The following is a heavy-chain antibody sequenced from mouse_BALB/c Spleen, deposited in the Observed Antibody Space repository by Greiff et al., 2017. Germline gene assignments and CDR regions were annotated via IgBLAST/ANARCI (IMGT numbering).Heavy chain of an antibody. Sequence: QVQLQQSGPGLVAPSQSLSITCTVSGFSLTSYGVHWVRQPPGKGLEWLGVIWAGGSTNYNSALMSRLSISKDNSKSQVFLKMNSLQTDDTAMYYCARDEDYGNYVEYAMDYWGQGTSVTVSS. CDR1: GFSLTSYG. V-gene: IGHV2-9*02. CDR3: ARDEDYGNYVEYAMDY. J-gene: IGHJ4*01. CDR2: IWAGGST. D-gene: IGHD2-1*01.